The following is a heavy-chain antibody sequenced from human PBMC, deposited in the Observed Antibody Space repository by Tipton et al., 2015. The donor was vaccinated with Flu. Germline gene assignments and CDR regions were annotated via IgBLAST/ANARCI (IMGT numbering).Heavy chain of an antibody. CDR1: GFTFSSYS. D-gene: IGHD2-8*01. CDR2: ISSSSSYI. Sequence: SLRLSCAASGFTFSSYSMNWVRQAPGKGLEWVSSISSSSSYIYYADSVKGRFTISRDNAKNSLYLQMNSLRAEDTAVYYCARDIVLMVYAYYYYGMDVWGQGPTVTVSS. V-gene: IGHV3-21*01. CDR3: ARDIVLMVYAYYYYGMDV. J-gene: IGHJ6*02.